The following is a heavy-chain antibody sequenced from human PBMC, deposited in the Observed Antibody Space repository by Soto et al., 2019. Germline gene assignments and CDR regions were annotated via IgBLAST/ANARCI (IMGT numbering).Heavy chain of an antibody. CDR3: ARMRGLGEISPYLDY. Sequence: QAQLQESGPGLVKPSETLSLTCSISGGSISDYQWNWIRQPPGKGLEWIGYIYYSGRTNYNLSLKSRLTISLGTSPRQFSLRLRSVTAADAAVYYCARMRGLGEISPYLDYWGQGALVTVSS. CDR1: GGSISDYQ. CDR2: IYYSGRT. V-gene: IGHV4-59*01. D-gene: IGHD3-16*01. J-gene: IGHJ4*02.